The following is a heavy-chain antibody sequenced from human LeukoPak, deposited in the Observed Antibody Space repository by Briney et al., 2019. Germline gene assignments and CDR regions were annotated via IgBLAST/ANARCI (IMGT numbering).Heavy chain of an antibody. J-gene: IGHJ5*02. V-gene: IGHV3-74*01. CDR2: INSDGSST. CDR3: ARDKGSYYENWFDP. D-gene: IGHD1-26*01. CDR1: GFTFSSYW. Sequence: PGGSLRLSXAASGFTFSSYWMHWVRQAPGKGLVWVSRINSDGSSTSYADSVKGRFTISRDNAKNTLYLQMNSLRAEDTAVYYCARDKGSYYENWFDPWGQGTLVTVSS.